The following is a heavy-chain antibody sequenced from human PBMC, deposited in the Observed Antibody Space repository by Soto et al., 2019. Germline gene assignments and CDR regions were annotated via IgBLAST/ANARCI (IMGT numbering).Heavy chain of an antibody. D-gene: IGHD5-18*01. J-gene: IGHJ4*02. V-gene: IGHV4-59*01. CDR1: GGSISSYY. CDR2: IYYSGST. CDR3: ASDYGYGYSRD. Sequence: QVQLQESGPGLVKPSETLSLTCTVSGGSISSYYWSWIRQPPGKGLEWIGYIYYSGSTNYNPSLKSLVTISVDTSKNLYSLKLSSVTAAETSVDCCASDYGYGYSRDWGQGTLVTVSS.